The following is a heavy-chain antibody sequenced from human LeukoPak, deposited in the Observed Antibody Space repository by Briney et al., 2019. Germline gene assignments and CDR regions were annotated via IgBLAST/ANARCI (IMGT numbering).Heavy chain of an antibody. Sequence: PGGSLRLSCTASGFTFSTYAMTWVRQAPGKGLEWISSISDSGSNTYYADFVKGRFIISRDNSKNTVYLQINSLRAEDTATYYCAKESRYDFWGQGTLVTVSS. CDR3: AKESRYDF. CDR2: ISDSGSNT. CDR1: GFTFSTYA. D-gene: IGHD1-1*01. J-gene: IGHJ4*02. V-gene: IGHV3-23*01.